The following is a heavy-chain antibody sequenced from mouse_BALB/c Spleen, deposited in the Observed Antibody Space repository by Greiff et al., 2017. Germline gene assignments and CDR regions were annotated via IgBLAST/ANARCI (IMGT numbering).Heavy chain of an antibody. CDR1: GYTFTSYW. D-gene: IGHD1-1*01. CDR3: ARDDYGTYAMDY. CDR2: IYPGDGDT. J-gene: IGHJ4*01. V-gene: IGHV1-87*01. Sequence: VQLQQSGAELARPGASVKLSCKASGYTFTSYWMQWVKQRPGQGLEWIGAIYPGDGDTRYTQKFKGKATLTADKSSSTAYMQLSSLASEDSAVYYCARDDYGTYAMDYWGQGTSVTVSS.